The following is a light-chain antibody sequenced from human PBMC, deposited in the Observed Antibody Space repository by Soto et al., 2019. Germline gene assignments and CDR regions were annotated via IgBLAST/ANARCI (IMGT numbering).Light chain of an antibody. Sequence: QSVLTQPASVSGCPGQSITISCTGTSSDIGGYNYVSWFQQYPGKAPKVMIYEVTNRPSGVSNRFSGSKSGNTASLTISGLQAEDEADYYCSSYTSTNTLIFGGGTKVTVL. J-gene: IGLJ2*01. CDR2: EVT. CDR3: SSYTSTNTLI. CDR1: SSDIGGYNY. V-gene: IGLV2-14*01.